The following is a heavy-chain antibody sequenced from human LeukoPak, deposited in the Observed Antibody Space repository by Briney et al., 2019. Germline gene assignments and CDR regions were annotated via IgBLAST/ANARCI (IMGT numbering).Heavy chain of an antibody. V-gene: IGHV4-4*02. CDR2: VSQTGTT. CDR1: DDSIYSNKW. CDR3: ASHMAVPGTRGFDD. Sequence: SSETLSLTCAVFDDSIYSNKWWSWVRQPPGKGLEWIGEVSQTGTTYYDTSLTGRVTISIDRSKNQLSLTLRSATAADTGVYYCASHMAVPGTRGFDDWGPGTLVTVSS. J-gene: IGHJ4*02. D-gene: IGHD6-19*01.